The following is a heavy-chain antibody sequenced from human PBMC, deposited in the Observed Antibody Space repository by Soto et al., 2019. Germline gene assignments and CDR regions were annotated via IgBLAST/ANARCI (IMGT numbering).Heavy chain of an antibody. Sequence: QVQLVESGGGVVQPGRSLRLSCAASGFTFSSYGMHWVRQAPGKGLEWVALISFDGNNKYYADSVKGRFTISRDDSKNTLFLQMNSLRAEDTAVYFCAKAVDTRARGFDDWGQGTLVTVSS. CDR3: AKAVDTRARGFDD. CDR2: ISFDGNNK. V-gene: IGHV3-30*18. D-gene: IGHD5-18*01. J-gene: IGHJ4*02. CDR1: GFTFSSYG.